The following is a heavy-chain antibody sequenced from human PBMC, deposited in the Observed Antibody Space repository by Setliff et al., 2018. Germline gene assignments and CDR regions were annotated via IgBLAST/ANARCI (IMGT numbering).Heavy chain of an antibody. D-gene: IGHD3-9*01. CDR2: LNPKNNDT. J-gene: IGHJ6*03. CDR1: GYTFTDYY. Sequence: ASVKVSCKTSGYTFTDYYIHWVRQAPGEGLEWMGRLNPKNNDTSYAQKFLGRVTMTRDTSISAAYMELITLRSDDTALYYCARDPLPKHYDVVTGYYSAPNYYYMDVWGKGTTVTVSS. CDR3: ARDPLPKHYDVVTGYYSAPNYYYMDV. V-gene: IGHV1-2*06.